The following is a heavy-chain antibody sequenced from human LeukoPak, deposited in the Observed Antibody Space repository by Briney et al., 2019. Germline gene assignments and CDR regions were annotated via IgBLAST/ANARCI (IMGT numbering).Heavy chain of an antibody. CDR3: LKGYCSSISCYGDY. J-gene: IGHJ4*02. Sequence: PGGSLRLSCAASGFTVSSNFMSWVRQAPGKGLEWVSVIYSGGSTYYADSVKGRFTISRDNSKNTLYLQMSSLRAEDTAVYYCLKGYCSSISCYGDYWGQGTLVTVSS. D-gene: IGHD2-2*01. CDR2: IYSGGST. V-gene: IGHV3-66*01. CDR1: GFTVSSNF.